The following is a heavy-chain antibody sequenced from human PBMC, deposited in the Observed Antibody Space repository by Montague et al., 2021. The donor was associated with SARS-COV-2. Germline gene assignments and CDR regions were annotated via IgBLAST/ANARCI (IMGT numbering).Heavy chain of an antibody. CDR1: GGSFSGYY. V-gene: IGHV4-34*01. Sequence: SETLSLTCAVYGGSFSGYYWSWIRQPPGKGLEWIGEINHSGSTNYNPSLTSRVTISVDTSKNQFSLKLSSVTAADTAVYYCARSKPVSSFYYYYGMDVWGQGTTVTVSS. D-gene: IGHD1-14*01. CDR2: INHSGST. CDR3: ARSKPVSSFYYYYGMDV. J-gene: IGHJ6*02.